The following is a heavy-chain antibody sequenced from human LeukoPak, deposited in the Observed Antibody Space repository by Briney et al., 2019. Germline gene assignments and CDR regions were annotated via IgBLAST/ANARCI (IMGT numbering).Heavy chain of an antibody. CDR2: IGQDGSET. CDR3: AKVPGGNFFYYYYMDV. Sequence: GGSLRLSCAASGFTFSREWMRWVRQVPGKGLECVANIGQDGSETYYVDSVKGRFTISRDNSKNTLYLQMNSLRAEDTAVYYCAKVPGGNFFYYYYMDVWGKGTTVTISS. J-gene: IGHJ6*03. V-gene: IGHV3-7*03. D-gene: IGHD1-1*01. CDR1: GFTFSREW.